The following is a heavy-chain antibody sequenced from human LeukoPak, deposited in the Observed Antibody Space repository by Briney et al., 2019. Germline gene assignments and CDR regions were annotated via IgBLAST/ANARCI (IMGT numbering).Heavy chain of an antibody. D-gene: IGHD3-22*01. CDR3: AKDRPNFHENSGHYYRRDGDS. V-gene: IGHV3-23*01. Sequence: GGSLRLSXQASGFTFYMYAMSWVSQSPGKGLEWVASMCGTAGCTFYPDSVKGRFTISRDNSKNVLYLRMNSLTAEDTAIYYCAKDRPNFHENSGHYYRRDGDSWGQGTLVTVSS. J-gene: IGHJ5*01. CDR1: GFTFYMYA. CDR2: MCGTAGCT.